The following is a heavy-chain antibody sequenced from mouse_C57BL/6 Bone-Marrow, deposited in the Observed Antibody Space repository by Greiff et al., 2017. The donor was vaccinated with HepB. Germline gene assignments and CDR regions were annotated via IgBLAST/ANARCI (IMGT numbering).Heavy chain of an antibody. J-gene: IGHJ4*01. V-gene: IGHV5-17*01. CDR3: AEEGLRRDYYAMDY. D-gene: IGHD2-4*01. CDR2: ISSGSSTI. Sequence: EVQLVESGGGLVKPGGSLKLSCAASGFTFSDYGMHWVRQAPEKGLEWVAYISSGSSTIYYADTVKGRFTISRGNAKNTLFLQMTSLRSEDTAMYYCAEEGLRRDYYAMDYWGQGTSVTVSS. CDR1: GFTFSDYG.